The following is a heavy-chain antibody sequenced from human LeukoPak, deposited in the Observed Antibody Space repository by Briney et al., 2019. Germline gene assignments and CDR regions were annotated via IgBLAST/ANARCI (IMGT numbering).Heavy chain of an antibody. CDR3: ARMVRDSSGYLNWFDP. V-gene: IGHV1-2*04. J-gene: IGHJ5*02. CDR1: GYTFTGYY. D-gene: IGHD3-22*01. CDR2: INPNSGGT. Sequence: ASVKVSCKASGYTFTGYYMHWVRQAPGQGLEWMGRINPNSGGTNYAQKFQGWVTMTRDTSISTAYMELSRLGSDDTAVYYCARMVRDSSGYLNWFDPWGQGTLVTVSS.